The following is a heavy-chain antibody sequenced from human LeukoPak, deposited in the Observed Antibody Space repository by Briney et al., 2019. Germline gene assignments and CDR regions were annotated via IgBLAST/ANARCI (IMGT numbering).Heavy chain of an antibody. CDR2: IYYSGST. CDR3: ARDGGGAARLVADAFDI. V-gene: IGHV4-59*01. J-gene: IGHJ3*02. Sequence: SEILSLTCTVSGDSISAYYWSWIRQPPGKGLEWIGYIYYSGSTYYNPSLKSRVTISVDTSKNQFSLRLTSVTAADTAVYFCARDGGGAARLVADAFDIWGQGTMVTVSS. D-gene: IGHD6-6*01. CDR1: GDSISAYY.